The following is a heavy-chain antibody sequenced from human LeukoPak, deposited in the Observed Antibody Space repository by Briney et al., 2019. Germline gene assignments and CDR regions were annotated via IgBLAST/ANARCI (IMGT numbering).Heavy chain of an antibody. CDR1: GGSISSYY. D-gene: IGHD4-17*01. V-gene: IGHV4-4*09. CDR3: ARLPSNYGDRDY. CDR2: IYTSGST. Sequence: SETLSLTCTASGGSISSYYWSWIRQPPGKGLEWIGYIYTSGSTNYNPSLKSRVTISVDTSKNQFSLKLSSVTAADTAVYYCARLPSNYGDRDYWGQGTLVTVSS. J-gene: IGHJ4*02.